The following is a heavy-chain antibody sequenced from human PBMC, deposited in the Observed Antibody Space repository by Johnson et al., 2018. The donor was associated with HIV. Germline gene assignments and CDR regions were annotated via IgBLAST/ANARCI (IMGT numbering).Heavy chain of an antibody. V-gene: IGHV3-9*01. CDR2: ISWNSGSI. CDR3: YSSGYYYGDAFDI. J-gene: IGHJ3*02. CDR1: GFTFDDYA. Sequence: VQLVESGGGLVKPGGSLRLSCVASGFTFDDYAMHWVRPAPGKGLEWVSGISWNSGSIGYADSVKGRFTISRDNAKNSLYLQMNSLRAQDTAVFYCYSSGYYYGDAFDIWGQGTMVTVSS. D-gene: IGHD3-22*01.